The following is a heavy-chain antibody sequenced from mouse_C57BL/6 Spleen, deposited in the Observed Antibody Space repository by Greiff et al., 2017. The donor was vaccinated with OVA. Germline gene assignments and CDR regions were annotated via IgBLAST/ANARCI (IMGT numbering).Heavy chain of an antibody. CDR2: ISYDGSN. V-gene: IGHV3-6*01. CDR3: ARDRGAGDY. Sequence: EVKLMESGPGLVKPSQSLSLTCSVTGYSITSGYYWNWIRQFPGNKLEWMGYISYDGSNNYNPSLKNRISITRDTSKNQFFLKLNSVTTEDTATYYCARDRGAGDYWGQGTTLTVSS. J-gene: IGHJ2*01. CDR1: GYSITSGYY. D-gene: IGHD3-1*01.